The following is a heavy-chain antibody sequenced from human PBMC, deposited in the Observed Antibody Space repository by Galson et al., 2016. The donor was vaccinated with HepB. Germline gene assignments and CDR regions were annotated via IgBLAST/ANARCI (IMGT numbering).Heavy chain of an antibody. CDR2: ISGSGTIT. Sequence: SLRLSCAAAGLSFSNYAMNWVRQAPGEGLEWVSVISGSGTITSYADSVRGRFTISRDNSENTLYLQMNSLRVDDTAIYYCAKNPTRYCSSSSCYGDRWGQGTLVTVSS. CDR3: AKNPTRYCSSSSCYGDR. J-gene: IGHJ4*02. V-gene: IGHV3-23*01. D-gene: IGHD2-2*01. CDR1: GLSFSNYA.